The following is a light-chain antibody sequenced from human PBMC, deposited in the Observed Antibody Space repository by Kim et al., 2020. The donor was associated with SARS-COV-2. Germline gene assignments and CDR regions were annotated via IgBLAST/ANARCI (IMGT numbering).Light chain of an antibody. Sequence: LSPGERATVSCRASQSVSANYLAWYQHKRGQAPSLLIYGASTRATGIPDRFSGSGSGTDFTLTISRLEPEDFAVYYCQQYGSLPRTFGQGTKVDIK. V-gene: IGKV3-20*01. J-gene: IGKJ1*01. CDR3: QQYGSLPRT. CDR2: GAS. CDR1: QSVSANY.